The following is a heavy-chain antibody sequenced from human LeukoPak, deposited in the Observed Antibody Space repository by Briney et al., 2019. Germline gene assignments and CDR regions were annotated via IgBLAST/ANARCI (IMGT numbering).Heavy chain of an antibody. J-gene: IGHJ5*02. Sequence: ASVKVSCKASGYTFTNFDINWVRQAPGQGLEWMGRMSPNNGKTDYAQKFQGRVTITRDTSINTVYMELSSLRSDDTAVYYCARGFVDYWSGYYRRDWFAPWGQGTLVTVSS. CDR2: MSPNNGKT. CDR1: GYTFTNFD. CDR3: ARGFVDYWSGYYRRDWFAP. V-gene: IGHV1-8*03. D-gene: IGHD3-3*01.